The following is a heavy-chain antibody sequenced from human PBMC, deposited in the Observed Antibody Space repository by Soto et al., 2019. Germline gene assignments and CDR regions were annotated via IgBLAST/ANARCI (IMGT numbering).Heavy chain of an antibody. CDR1: GVTFSSYG. Sequence: GGSLRLSCAASGVTFSSYGMHWVRQAPGKGLEWVAVIWYDGSNKYYADSVKGRFTISRDNSKNTLYLQMNSLRAEDTAVYYCARDRVSWYSRGPLDYWGQGTLVTVSS. J-gene: IGHJ4*02. V-gene: IGHV3-33*01. CDR3: ARDRVSWYSRGPLDY. CDR2: IWYDGSNK. D-gene: IGHD6-13*01.